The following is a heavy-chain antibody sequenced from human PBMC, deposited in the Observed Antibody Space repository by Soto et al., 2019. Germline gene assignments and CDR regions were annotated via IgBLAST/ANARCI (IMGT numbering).Heavy chain of an antibody. CDR1: GGSISSGGYY. CDR3: AREGGGVVVVTENWFDP. J-gene: IGHJ5*02. D-gene: IGHD3-22*01. CDR2: IYYSGST. V-gene: IGHV4-31*03. Sequence: QVQLQESGPGLVKPSQTLSLTCTVSGGSISSGGYYWSWIRQHPGKGLEWIGYIYYSGSTYYNPSLKTRVTISVDTSKNQFSLKLSSVTAADTAVYYCAREGGGVVVVTENWFDPWGQGTLVTVSS.